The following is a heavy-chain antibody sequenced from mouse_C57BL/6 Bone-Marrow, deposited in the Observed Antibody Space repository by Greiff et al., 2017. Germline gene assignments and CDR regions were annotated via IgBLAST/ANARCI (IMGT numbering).Heavy chain of an antibody. CDR1: GYTFTSYW. CDR2: IYPSDSET. CDR3: ARILPFYDGCFWFAY. Sequence: QVQLQQPGAELVRPGSSVKLSCKASGYTFTSYWMDWVKQRPGQGLEWIGNIYPSDSETHYNQKFKDKATLTVDKSSSTAYMQLSSLTSEDSAVYYCARILPFYDGCFWFAYWGQGTLVTVSA. J-gene: IGHJ3*01. V-gene: IGHV1-61*01. D-gene: IGHD2-3*01.